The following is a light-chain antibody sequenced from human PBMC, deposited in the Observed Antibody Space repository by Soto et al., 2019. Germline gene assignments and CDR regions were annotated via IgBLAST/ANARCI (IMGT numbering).Light chain of an antibody. CDR3: QQSYSTPIT. Sequence: DVQVTQSPSSLSAAVGDRVTISCRTSQTIVTYLNWYQHKPGNAPKLLMFSASTLQSGVSSRFRGSGSGTEFTLTITSVQPDDFATYYCQQSYSTPITFGQGTRLEIK. V-gene: IGKV1-39*01. CDR2: SAS. CDR1: QTIVTY. J-gene: IGKJ5*01.